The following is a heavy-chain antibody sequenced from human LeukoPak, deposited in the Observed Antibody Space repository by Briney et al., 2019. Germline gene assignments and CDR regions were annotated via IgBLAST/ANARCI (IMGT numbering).Heavy chain of an antibody. Sequence: PSETLSLTCAVYGGSFSGYYWSWIRQPPGKGLEWIGEINHSGSTNYNPSLKSRVTISVDTSKNQFSLKLSSVTAADTAVYYCARTLWEWLPPYYYYAMDVWGQGTTVTVSS. J-gene: IGHJ6*02. D-gene: IGHD3-3*01. V-gene: IGHV4-34*01. CDR2: INHSGST. CDR1: GGSFSGYY. CDR3: ARTLWEWLPPYYYYAMDV.